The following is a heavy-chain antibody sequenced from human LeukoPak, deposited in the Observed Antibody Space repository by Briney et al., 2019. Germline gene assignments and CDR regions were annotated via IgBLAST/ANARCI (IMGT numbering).Heavy chain of an antibody. V-gene: IGHV4-59*01. D-gene: IGHD3-3*01. CDR1: WGSISSYY. J-gene: IGHJ4*02. CDR2: IYYSGST. Sequence: PSETLSLTCTVSWGSISSYYWSWIRQPPGKGLEWIGYIYYSGSTNYNPSLKSRVTISVDTSKNQFSLKLSSVTAADTAVYYCARGRITIFGVVTTPLDYWGPGTLVTVSS. CDR3: ARGRITIFGVVTTPLDY.